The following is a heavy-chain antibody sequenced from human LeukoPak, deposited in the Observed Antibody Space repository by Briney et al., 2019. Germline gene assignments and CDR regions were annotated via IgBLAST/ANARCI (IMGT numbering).Heavy chain of an antibody. J-gene: IGHJ4*02. CDR1: GFTFSDSA. D-gene: IGHD3-10*01. V-gene: IGHV3-73*01. CDR2: IRSKAKNYAT. CDR3: AREPGPMVRGVDNDY. Sequence: GGSLRLSCAASGFTFSDSALHWVRQASGKGLEWVGRIRSKAKNYATAYATSVKGRFTISRDDSKNTAYLQMNSLKTEDTAVYYCAREPGPMVRGVDNDYWDQGTLVTVSS.